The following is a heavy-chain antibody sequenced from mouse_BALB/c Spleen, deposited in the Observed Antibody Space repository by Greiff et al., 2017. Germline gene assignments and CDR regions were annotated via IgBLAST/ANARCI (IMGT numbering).Heavy chain of an antibody. Sequence: VQLQQSGAELAKPGASVKMSCKASGYTFTSYWMHWVKQRPGPGREWIGYINPSTGYTEYNQKFKDKATLTADKSSSTAYMQLSSLTSEDSAVYYCAREDGSRAMDYWGQGTSVTVSA. D-gene: IGHD2-3*01. CDR1: GYTFTSYW. V-gene: IGHV1-7*01. J-gene: IGHJ4*01. CDR2: INPSTGYT. CDR3: AREDGSRAMDY.